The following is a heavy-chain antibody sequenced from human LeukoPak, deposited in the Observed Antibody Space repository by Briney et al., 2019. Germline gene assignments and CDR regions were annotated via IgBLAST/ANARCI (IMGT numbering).Heavy chain of an antibody. Sequence: SETLSLTCAVYGGSFSGYYWSWIRQPPGKGLEWIGEINHSGSTNYNPSLKSRVTISVDTSKNQFSLKLSSVTAADTAVYYCARDYCGGDCYTPWGQGTLVTVSS. D-gene: IGHD2-21*02. J-gene: IGHJ5*02. CDR2: INHSGST. CDR3: ARDYCGGDCYTP. V-gene: IGHV4-34*01. CDR1: GGSFSGYY.